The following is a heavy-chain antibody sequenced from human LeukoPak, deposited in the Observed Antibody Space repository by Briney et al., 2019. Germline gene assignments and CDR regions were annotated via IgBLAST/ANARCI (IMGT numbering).Heavy chain of an antibody. J-gene: IGHJ4*02. CDR3: ARGYRGVQDSSGYYMGD. CDR1: GYTFTSYA. D-gene: IGHD3-22*01. CDR2: INTNTGNP. V-gene: IGHV7-4-1*02. Sequence: ASVKVSCKASGYTFTSYAMNWVRRAPGQGLEWMGWINTNTGNPTYAQGFTGRFVFSLDTSVSTAYLQISSLKAEDTAVYYCARGYRGVQDSSGYYMGDWGQGTLVTVSS.